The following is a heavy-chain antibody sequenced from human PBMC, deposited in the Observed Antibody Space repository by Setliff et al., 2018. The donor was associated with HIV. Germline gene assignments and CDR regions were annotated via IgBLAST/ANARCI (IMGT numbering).Heavy chain of an antibody. Sequence: SGPTLVNPTQPLTLTCTFSGFSLTTSGMCVSWIRQPPGKALEWLARIDWDDDKYYSTSLKTRLTISKDTSKNQVVLTMTNMDPVDTATYYCARIKVHAGGAFDIWGQGTMVTVSS. D-gene: IGHD3-16*01. CDR1: GFSLTTSGMC. V-gene: IGHV2-70*11. CDR2: IDWDDDK. CDR3: ARIKVHAGGAFDI. J-gene: IGHJ3*02.